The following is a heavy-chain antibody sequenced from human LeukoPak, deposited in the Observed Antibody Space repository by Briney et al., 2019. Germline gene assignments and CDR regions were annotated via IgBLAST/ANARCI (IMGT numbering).Heavy chain of an antibody. J-gene: IGHJ5*02. V-gene: IGHV3-53*01. D-gene: IGHD4-17*01. Sequence: GGSLRLSCAASGLTGSHNYVSWVCQAPGKGLEWVSAIHTSGDTCYADSVKGRFTISRDTSKITLYLQINSLRVEDTAVYYCIVFGDSNHWGQGTLVTVSS. CDR2: IHTSGDT. CDR3: IVFGDSNH. CDR1: GLTGSHNY.